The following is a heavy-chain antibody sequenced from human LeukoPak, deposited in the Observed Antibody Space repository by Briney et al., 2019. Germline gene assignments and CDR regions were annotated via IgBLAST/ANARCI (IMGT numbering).Heavy chain of an antibody. Sequence: PGGSLRLSCAASGFTFSNAWMSWVRQAPGKGLEWVGRIKSKTDGGTTDYAAPVKGRFTISRDDSKNTLYLQMNSLKTEDTAVYYCTTGGYYDSSGYYYVSYWGQGTLVTVSS. D-gene: IGHD3-22*01. V-gene: IGHV3-15*01. J-gene: IGHJ4*02. CDR1: GFTFSNAW. CDR3: TTGGYYDSSGYYYVSY. CDR2: IKSKTDGGTT.